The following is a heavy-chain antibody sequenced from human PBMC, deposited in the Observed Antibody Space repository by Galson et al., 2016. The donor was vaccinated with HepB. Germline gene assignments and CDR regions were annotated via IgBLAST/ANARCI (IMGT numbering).Heavy chain of an antibody. D-gene: IGHD2-21*02. J-gene: IGHJ3*01. Sequence: ETLSLTCSVSGGSIGRSSYFWGWIRQPPGKGLEWIASIYYSGTTYYNPSLKGRVTISIDTSKNQFSPRLNSMTAADTAVYYCARTTYCGADCYSGFAAFDVWGRGTMVIVSS. CDR2: IYYSGTT. V-gene: IGHV4-39*01. CDR1: GGSIGRSSYF. CDR3: ARTTYCGADCYSGFAAFDV.